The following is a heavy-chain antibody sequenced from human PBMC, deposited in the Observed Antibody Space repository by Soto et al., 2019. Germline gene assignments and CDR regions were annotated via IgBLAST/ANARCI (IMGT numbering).Heavy chain of an antibody. Sequence: RASVKVSCKASGYTSADFGISWVRQAPGQGLEWMGWVSGNNGASNPAPKVQGRITMTLDTSTGVSYMALRSLRSDDTAIYYCVRDQKYFRVNGNWFDSRGQGTLVTVSS. CDR2: VSGNNGAS. CDR1: GYTSADFG. CDR3: VRDQKYFRVNGNWFDS. J-gene: IGHJ5*01. V-gene: IGHV1-18*04. D-gene: IGHD2-2*01.